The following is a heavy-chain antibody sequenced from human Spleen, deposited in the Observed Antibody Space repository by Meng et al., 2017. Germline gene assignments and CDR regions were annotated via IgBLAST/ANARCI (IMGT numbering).Heavy chain of an antibody. J-gene: IGHJ4*02. CDR3: ARQEGAFDY. V-gene: IGHV6-1*01. CDR2: TYYGSKWSH. Sequence: QVQLQQSGTGLVKPSHTLSLTCAISGDSVPSNRAAWNWIRQSPSRGLEWLGMTYYGSKWSHDYAVSVKSRITINADTSKNQFSLQLNAVTPGDTAVYYCARQEGAFDYWGQGTLVTVSS. CDR1: GDSVPSNRAA. D-gene: IGHD3-16*01.